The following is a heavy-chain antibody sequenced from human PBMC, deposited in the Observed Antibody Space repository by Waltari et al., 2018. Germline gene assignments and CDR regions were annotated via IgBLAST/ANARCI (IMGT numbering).Heavy chain of an antibody. J-gene: IGHJ5*02. D-gene: IGHD6-13*01. CDR3: ARPKSSSWYYWFDP. V-gene: IGHV1-3*01. CDR2: INAGNGNT. CDR1: GYTFTSYA. Sequence: QVQLVQSGAEVKKPGASVKVSCKASGYTFTSYAMHWVRQAPGQRLEWMGWINAGNGNTKYSQKFQGRVTITRDTSASTAYMELSSLRSEDTAVYYCARPKSSSWYYWFDPWGQGTLVTVSS.